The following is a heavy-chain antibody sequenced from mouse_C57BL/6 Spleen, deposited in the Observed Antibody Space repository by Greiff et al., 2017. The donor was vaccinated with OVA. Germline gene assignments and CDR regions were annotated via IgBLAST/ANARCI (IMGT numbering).Heavy chain of an antibody. CDR2: ISYDGSN. CDR1: GYSITSGYY. Sequence: VQLKESGPGLVKPSQSLSLTCSVTGYSITSGYYWNWIRQFPGNKLEWMGYISYDGSNNSNPSLKNRISITRDTSKNQFFLKLNSVTTEDTATYYCARAFTTVVANWGQGTTLTVSS. J-gene: IGHJ2*01. CDR3: ARAFTTVVAN. D-gene: IGHD1-1*01. V-gene: IGHV3-6*01.